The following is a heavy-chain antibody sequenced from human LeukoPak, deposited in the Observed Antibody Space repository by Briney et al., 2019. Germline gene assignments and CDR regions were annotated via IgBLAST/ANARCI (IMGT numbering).Heavy chain of an antibody. D-gene: IGHD4-17*01. CDR1: GFTFSNAW. V-gene: IGHV3-15*01. J-gene: IGHJ5*02. CDR2: IKSKTDGGTT. CDR3: TRLYGDYEVDP. Sequence: GGSLRLSCAASGFTFSNAWMSWVRQAPGKGLEWVGRIKSKTDGGTTDYAAPVKGRFTISRDDSKNTLYLQMNSLKTEDTAVYYCTRLYGDYEVDPWGQGTLVTVSS.